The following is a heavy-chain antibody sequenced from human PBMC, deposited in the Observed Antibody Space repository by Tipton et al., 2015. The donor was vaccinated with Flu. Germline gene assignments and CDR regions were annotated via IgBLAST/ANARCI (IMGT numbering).Heavy chain of an antibody. D-gene: IGHD1-26*01. Sequence: SLRLSCAASGFTFSRYWMHWVRQAPGVGLIWVSRINSDGTITNSADSVVGRFTVSRDNAKNTLYLQMNSLTDEDTAVYYCARDRGGSYYATDTFDFWGQGALVTVSS. V-gene: IGHV3-74*01. CDR1: GFTFSRYW. CDR3: ARDRGGSYYATDTFDF. J-gene: IGHJ3*01. CDR2: INSDGTIT.